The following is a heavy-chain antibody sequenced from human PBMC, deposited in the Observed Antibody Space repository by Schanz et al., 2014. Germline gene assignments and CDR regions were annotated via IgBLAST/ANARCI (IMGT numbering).Heavy chain of an antibody. D-gene: IGHD5-18*01. J-gene: IGHJ4*02. V-gene: IGHV3-23*04. CDR3: ARDIGADTAMGN. Sequence: EVQLVESGGGLVQPGGSLRLSCAASGFTFSGCAMSWVRQAPGKGLEWVSAISGSGVSTYYADSVKGRFTISRDNSKNTLYLQMNSLRVEDTAVYYCARDIGADTAMGNWGQGTLVTVSS. CDR1: GFTFSGCA. CDR2: ISGSGVST.